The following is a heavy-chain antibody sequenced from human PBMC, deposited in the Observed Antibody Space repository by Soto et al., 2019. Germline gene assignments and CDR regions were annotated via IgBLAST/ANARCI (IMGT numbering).Heavy chain of an antibody. Sequence: QVQLVESGGGVVQPGRSLRLSCAASGFTFSSYGMHWVRQAPGKGLEWVAVIWYDGSNKYYADSVKGRFTISRDNSKNTLYLQMNSLRAEDTAVYYCASFYSSGEGYYGMDVWGQGTTVTVSS. CDR3: ASFYSSGEGYYGMDV. CDR1: GFTFSSYG. D-gene: IGHD6-19*01. J-gene: IGHJ6*02. CDR2: IWYDGSNK. V-gene: IGHV3-33*01.